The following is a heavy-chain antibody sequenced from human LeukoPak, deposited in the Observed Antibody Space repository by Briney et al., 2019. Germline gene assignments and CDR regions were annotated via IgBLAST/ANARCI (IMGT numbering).Heavy chain of an antibody. CDR1: GFSFSSYS. D-gene: IGHD5-18*01. CDR3: ARNPYRGFSYGFDL. V-gene: IGHV3-48*04. J-gene: IGHJ4*02. CDR2: ISSSTTTI. Sequence: GGSLRLSCAASGFSFSSYSMNWVRQTPGKGLEWVSFISSSTTTIYYADSVKGRFTISRDNAKNSLYLQMDSLRVEDTGVFYCARNPYRGFSYGFDLWGQGALVTVSS.